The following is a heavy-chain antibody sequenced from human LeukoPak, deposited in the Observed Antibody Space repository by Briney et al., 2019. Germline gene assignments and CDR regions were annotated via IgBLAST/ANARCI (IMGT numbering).Heavy chain of an antibody. CDR3: AKEQWLANNYFDY. Sequence: LSLTCTVSGGSISSSSYSWGWVRQAPGKGLEWVAVISYDGSNKYYADSVKGRFTISRDNSKNTLYLQMNSLRAEDTAVYYCAKEQWLANNYFDYWGQGTLVTVSS. V-gene: IGHV3-30*18. J-gene: IGHJ4*02. CDR1: GGSISSSSYS. D-gene: IGHD6-19*01. CDR2: ISYDGSNK.